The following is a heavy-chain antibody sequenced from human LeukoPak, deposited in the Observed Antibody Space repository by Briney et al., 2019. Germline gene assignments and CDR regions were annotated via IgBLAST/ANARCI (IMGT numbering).Heavy chain of an antibody. Sequence: SQTLSLTCTVSGGSISSGSYYWSWIRQPAGKGLEWIGRIYTSGSTNYNPSLKSRVTISVDTSKNQFSLKLSSVTAADTAVYYCARGPYSYDSSGAFDIWGQGTMVIVSS. CDR1: GGSISSGSYY. V-gene: IGHV4-61*02. J-gene: IGHJ3*02. CDR2: IYTSGST. D-gene: IGHD3-22*01. CDR3: ARGPYSYDSSGAFDI.